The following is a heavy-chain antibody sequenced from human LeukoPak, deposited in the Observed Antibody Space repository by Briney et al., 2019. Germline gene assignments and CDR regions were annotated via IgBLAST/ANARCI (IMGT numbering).Heavy chain of an antibody. CDR1: GGTFSSYA. V-gene: IGHV1-69*01. Sequence: SVKVSCKASGGTFSSYAISWVRQAPGQGLEWMGGIIPIFGTENYAQKFQGRVTITADESTSTAYMELSSLRSEDTAVYFCARAYCSSTSCYGTLDYWGQGTLVTVSS. J-gene: IGHJ4*02. CDR3: ARAYCSSTSCYGTLDY. CDR2: IIPIFGTE. D-gene: IGHD2-2*01.